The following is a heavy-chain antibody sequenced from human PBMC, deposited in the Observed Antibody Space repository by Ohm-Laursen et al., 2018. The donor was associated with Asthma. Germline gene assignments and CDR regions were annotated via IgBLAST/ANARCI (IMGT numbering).Heavy chain of an antibody. D-gene: IGHD5-18*01. J-gene: IGHJ3*02. Sequence: TLSLTCTVSGDSISNGTYYWSWIRQHPGKGLEWIGNMDHSGTTYYNPSLSSRVVILVDTSKSQFSLKVNAVTAADTAVYYCAREVDTPTDTDAFDIWGQGTMVTVSS. CDR2: MDHSGTT. V-gene: IGHV4-31*03. CDR1: GDSISNGTYY. CDR3: AREVDTPTDTDAFDI.